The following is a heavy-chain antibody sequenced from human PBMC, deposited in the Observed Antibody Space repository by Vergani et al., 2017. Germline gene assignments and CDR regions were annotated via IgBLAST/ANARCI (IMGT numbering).Heavy chain of an antibody. Sequence: QVQLQESGPGLVKPPGTLSLTCTVSGCSISNNNWWSWVRQPPGKGLEWIGEVYHSGSTNYNPSLKSRVTISVDKSKNQISLKLRSVTAADTAVYYCVRQWKLQGAFDIWGQGTMVTVSS. CDR1: GCSISNNNW. CDR2: VYHSGST. J-gene: IGHJ3*02. CDR3: VRQWKLQGAFDI. V-gene: IGHV4-4*03. D-gene: IGHD1-1*01.